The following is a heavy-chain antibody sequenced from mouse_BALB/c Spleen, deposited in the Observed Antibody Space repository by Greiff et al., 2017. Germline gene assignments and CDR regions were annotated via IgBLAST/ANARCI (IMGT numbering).Heavy chain of an antibody. Sequence: EVMLVESGPGLVKPSQSLSLTCTVTGYSITSDYAWNWIRQFPGNKLEWMGYISYSGSTSYNPSLKSRISITRDTSKNQFFLQLNSVTTEDTATYYCARGGYGSSYGAYWGQGTLVTVSA. CDR1: GYSITSDYA. CDR2: ISYSGST. CDR3: ARGGYGSSYGAY. J-gene: IGHJ3*01. D-gene: IGHD1-1*01. V-gene: IGHV3-2*02.